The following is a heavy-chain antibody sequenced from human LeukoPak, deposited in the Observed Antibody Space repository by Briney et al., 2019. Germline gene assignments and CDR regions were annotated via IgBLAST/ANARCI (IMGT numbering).Heavy chain of an antibody. CDR3: AKGRYYDSSGYPTYYFDY. Sequence: GRSLRLSCAASGFTFDDYAMHWVRQAPVKGLEWVSGISWNSGSIGYADSVKGRFTISRDNAKNSLYLQMNSLRAEDTALYYCAKGRYYDSSGYPTYYFDYRGQRKLVTV. D-gene: IGHD3-22*01. CDR1: GFTFDDYA. CDR2: ISWNSGSI. V-gene: IGHV3-9*01. J-gene: IGHJ4*02.